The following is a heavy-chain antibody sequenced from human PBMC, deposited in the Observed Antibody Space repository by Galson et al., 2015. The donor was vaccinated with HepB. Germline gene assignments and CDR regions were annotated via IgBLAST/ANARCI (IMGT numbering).Heavy chain of an antibody. D-gene: IGHD3-22*01. V-gene: IGHV3-23*01. CDR2: ISGSGGST. CDR3: AKVLTMIVVPSLNFDY. CDR1: GFTFSSYA. J-gene: IGHJ4*02. Sequence: SLRLSCAASGFTFSSYAMSWVRQAPGKGLEWVSAISGSGGSTYYADSVKGRFTISRDNSKNTLYLQMNSLRAEDTAVYYCAKVLTMIVVPSLNFDYWGQGTLVTVSS.